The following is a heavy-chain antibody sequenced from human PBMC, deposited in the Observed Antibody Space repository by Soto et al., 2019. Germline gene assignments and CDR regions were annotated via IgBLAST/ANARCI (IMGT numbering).Heavy chain of an antibody. V-gene: IGHV3-33*01. J-gene: IGHJ4*02. CDR1: GFTFSSYG. Sequence: GGSLRLSWAASGFTFSSYGMHWVRQAPGKGLEWVAVIWYDGSNKYYADSVKGRFTISRDNSKNTLYLQMNSLRAEDTAVYYCARGSVLAMVRGVIIPYYFDYWGQGTLVTVSS. CDR3: ARGSVLAMVRGVIIPYYFDY. D-gene: IGHD3-10*01. CDR2: IWYDGSNK.